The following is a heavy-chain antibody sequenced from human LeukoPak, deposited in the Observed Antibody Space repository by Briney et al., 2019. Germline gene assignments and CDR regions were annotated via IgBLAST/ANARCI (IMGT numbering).Heavy chain of an antibody. D-gene: IGHD6-19*01. J-gene: IGHJ4*02. CDR1: GYTFTSYG. Sequence: ASVKVSCKASGYTFTSYGISWVRQAPGQGLEWMGWINAGNGNTKYSQKFQGRVTITRDTSASTAYMELSSLRSEDTAVYYCARVPIAVAGPFDYWGQGTLVTVSS. CDR3: ARVPIAVAGPFDY. CDR2: INAGNGNT. V-gene: IGHV1-3*01.